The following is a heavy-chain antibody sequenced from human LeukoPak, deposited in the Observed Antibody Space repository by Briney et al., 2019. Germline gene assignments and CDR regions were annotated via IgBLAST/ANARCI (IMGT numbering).Heavy chain of an antibody. Sequence: PGGSLRLSCAASGFTFSSYATSWVRQAPGKGLEWVSAISGSGGSTYYADSVKGRFTISRDNSKNTLYLQMNSLRAEDTAVYYCAKDMDDSSGWLVWAVAFDYWGQGTLVTVSS. D-gene: IGHD6-19*01. CDR3: AKDMDDSSGWLVWAVAFDY. CDR1: GFTFSSYA. J-gene: IGHJ4*02. V-gene: IGHV3-23*01. CDR2: ISGSGGST.